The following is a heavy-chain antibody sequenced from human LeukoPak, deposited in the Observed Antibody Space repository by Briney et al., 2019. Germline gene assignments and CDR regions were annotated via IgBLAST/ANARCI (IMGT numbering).Heavy chain of an antibody. V-gene: IGHV4-59*08. CDR2: IYYSGST. CDR3: ARQEMGVYYYMDV. Sequence: SETLSLICTVSGGSISSHYWSWIRQPPGKGLEWIGYIYYSGSTNYNPSLKSRVTISVDTSKNQFSLKLSSVTAADTAVYYCARQEMGVYYYMDVWGKGTTVTVSS. CDR1: GGSISSHY. J-gene: IGHJ6*03. D-gene: IGHD5-24*01.